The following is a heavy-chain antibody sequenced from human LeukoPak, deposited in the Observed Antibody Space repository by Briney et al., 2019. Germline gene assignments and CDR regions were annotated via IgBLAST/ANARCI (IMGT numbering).Heavy chain of an antibody. V-gene: IGHV3-7*01. CDR2: IKQDGSAK. CDR3: ARVEASGYDYGAFDY. Sequence: GGSLRLSCAASGFTFSSYWMSWVRQAPGKGLEWVANIKQDGSAKYYVDSVKGRFTISRDNAKKSLYLKMNSLRAEDTAVYYCARVEASGYDYGAFDYWGQGTLVTVSS. D-gene: IGHD5-12*01. CDR1: GFTFSSYW. J-gene: IGHJ4*02.